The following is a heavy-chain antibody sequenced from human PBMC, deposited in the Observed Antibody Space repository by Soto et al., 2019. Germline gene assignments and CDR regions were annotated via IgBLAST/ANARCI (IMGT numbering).Heavy chain of an antibody. J-gene: IGHJ4*02. V-gene: IGHV4-39*01. CDR1: GGSISSSSYY. Sequence: QLQLQESGPGLVKPSETLSLTCTVSGGSISSSSYYWGWIRQPPGKGLEWIGSIYYSGSTYYNPSLKSRVTLSVDTSKNQFSRKQIYVTAADKAVYYCATRGGLYCDYRDYWGQGTLVTVSS. CDR2: IYYSGST. CDR3: ATRGGLYCDYRDY. D-gene: IGHD4-17*01.